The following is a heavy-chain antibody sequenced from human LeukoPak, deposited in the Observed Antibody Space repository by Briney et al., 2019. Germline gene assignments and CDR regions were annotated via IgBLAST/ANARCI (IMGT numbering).Heavy chain of an antibody. CDR2: VHHTGRA. Sequence: SETLSLTCGVYGESFSGYSWSWIRQPPGKGLEWLGTVHHTGRAFYNPSLRGRTTVSVDTSKNQFSLKLTSVTAADTAVYYCAREPDAWGQGTLVTVSS. V-gene: IGHV4-34*10. CDR1: GESFSGYS. J-gene: IGHJ5*02. CDR3: AREPDA.